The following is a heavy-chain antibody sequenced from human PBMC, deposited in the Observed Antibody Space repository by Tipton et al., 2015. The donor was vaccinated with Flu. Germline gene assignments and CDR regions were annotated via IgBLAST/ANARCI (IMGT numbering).Heavy chain of an antibody. Sequence: TLSLTCSVSGDSIGSDYYWGWIRQSPGKGLEWIANMYRSGNTYYNPSLQSRVTISVDTSKNQFSLKVFSVTAADTAVYYCARRWGATIYWYFDLWGRGTLVTVSS. J-gene: IGHJ2*01. D-gene: IGHD1-26*01. CDR3: ARRWGATIYWYFDL. CDR2: MYRSGNT. CDR1: GDSIGSDYY. V-gene: IGHV4-38-2*01.